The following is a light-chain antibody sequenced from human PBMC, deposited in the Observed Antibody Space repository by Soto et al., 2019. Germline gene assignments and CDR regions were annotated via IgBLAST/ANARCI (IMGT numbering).Light chain of an antibody. CDR1: QSVSSNY. CDR2: GAS. CDR3: QQYGNSPIT. Sequence: EIVLPQSPGTLSLSPGERATLSCRASQSVSSNYLAWYQQKPGQAPRLLIYGASSRATGIPDRFSGSGSGTDFTLTISRLEPEDFAVYYCQQYGNSPITFGQGTRLEIK. J-gene: IGKJ5*01. V-gene: IGKV3-20*01.